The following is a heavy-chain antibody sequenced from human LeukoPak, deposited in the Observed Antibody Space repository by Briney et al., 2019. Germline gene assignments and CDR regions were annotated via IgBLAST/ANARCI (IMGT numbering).Heavy chain of an antibody. J-gene: IGHJ6*03. CDR3: AKAGAMVRGYQSGYYYYMDV. D-gene: IGHD3-10*01. Sequence: PGGSLRLSCAASGFTFSSYGMHWVRQAPGKGLEWVAVIWYGGSNKYYADSVKGRFTISRDNSKNTLYLQMNSLRAEDTAVYYCAKAGAMVRGYQSGYYYYMDVWGKGTTVTVSS. CDR2: IWYGGSNK. CDR1: GFTFSSYG. V-gene: IGHV3-30*02.